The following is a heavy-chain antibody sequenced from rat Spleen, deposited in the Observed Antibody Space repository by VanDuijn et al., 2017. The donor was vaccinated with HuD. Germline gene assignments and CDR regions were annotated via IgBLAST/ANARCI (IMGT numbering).Heavy chain of an antibody. V-gene: IGHV3-3*01. Sequence: EVQLQESGPGLVKPSQSLSLTCSVTGYSITRSYRWNWIRKFPGNKLEWMGYINSAGSTTYNPSLKSRISITRDTSRNQFFLQVNSVIIDDTATYYCARSSYNNYYFHYWGQGVMVTVSS. D-gene: IGHD1-10*01. CDR3: ARSSYNNYYFHY. CDR2: INSAGST. CDR1: GYSITRSYR. J-gene: IGHJ2*01.